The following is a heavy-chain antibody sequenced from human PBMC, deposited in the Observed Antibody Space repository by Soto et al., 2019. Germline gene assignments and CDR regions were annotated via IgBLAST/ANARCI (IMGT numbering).Heavy chain of an antibody. CDR3: AKGVTAFDY. J-gene: IGHJ4*02. Sequence: QVQLVESGGGVVQPGRSLRLSCAASGFTFSSYGMHWVRQAPGKGLEWVAVISYDGSNKYYADSVKGRFTIXXXNSKXXXXXXXXXXXAEDTAVYYCAKGVTAFDYWGQGTLVTVSS. CDR2: ISYDGSNK. CDR1: GFTFSSYG. V-gene: IGHV3-30*18. D-gene: IGHD2-21*02.